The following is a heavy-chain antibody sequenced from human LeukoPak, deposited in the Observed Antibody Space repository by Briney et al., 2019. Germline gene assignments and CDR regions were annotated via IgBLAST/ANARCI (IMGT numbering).Heavy chain of an antibody. V-gene: IGHV1-2*02. CDR2: INPNSGGT. D-gene: IGHD3-22*01. CDR1: GYTFTGYY. J-gene: IGHJ4*02. CDR3: ARGVYYYDSSGYQIDY. Sequence: ASVKVSCKASGYTFTGYYMHWVRQAPGQGLEWMGWINPNSGGTNYAQKFQGRVTMTRDTSISTAYKELSRLRSDDTAVYYCARGVYYYDSSGYQIDYWGQGTLVTVSS.